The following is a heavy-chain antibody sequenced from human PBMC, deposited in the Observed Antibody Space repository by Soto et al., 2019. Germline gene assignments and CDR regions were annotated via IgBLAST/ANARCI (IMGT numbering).Heavy chain of an antibody. CDR3: AKPNLFCSSTSCYDF. D-gene: IGHD2-2*01. V-gene: IGHV3-23*01. Sequence: GSLRLSCAASGFIFSDFAMSWVRQAPGKGLEWVSVISGGGGITHYADSVKGRFTISRDNSKNTLYLQMNSLRAEDTALYYCAKPNLFCSSTSCYDFWGQGTLVTVSS. CDR1: GFIFSDFA. J-gene: IGHJ4*02. CDR2: ISGGGGIT.